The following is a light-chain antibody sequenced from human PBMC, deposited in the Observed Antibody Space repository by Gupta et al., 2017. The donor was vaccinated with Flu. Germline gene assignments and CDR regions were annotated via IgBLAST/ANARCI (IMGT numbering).Light chain of an antibody. CDR1: SSDVGGYNF. Sequence: QSALTQPPTPSGSLGQSVTISCPGSSSDVGGYNFVSWYQQHSGKAPKLMIYDLNRRPSGVPVRFSGSRSGNTASLTVSGLQAEDEADYYCSSYAGTNNLVFGGGTRLTVL. CDR3: SSYAGTNNLV. V-gene: IGLV2-8*01. CDR2: DLN. J-gene: IGLJ2*01.